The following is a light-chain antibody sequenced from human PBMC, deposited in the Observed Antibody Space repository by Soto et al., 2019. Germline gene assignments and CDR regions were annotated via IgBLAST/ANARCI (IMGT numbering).Light chain of an antibody. CDR2: GAS. J-gene: IGKJ4*01. CDR3: QQNNKWPPVT. Sequence: EVVMTQSPATVSVSPGEGVTLSCRASQPIATDLAGNQQKPGQAPRLLIYGASTRATGVPARFSGGGSGTEFTLTISSLQSEDFAFYYCQQNNKWPPVTFGGGTKVEIK. CDR1: QPIATD. V-gene: IGKV3-15*01.